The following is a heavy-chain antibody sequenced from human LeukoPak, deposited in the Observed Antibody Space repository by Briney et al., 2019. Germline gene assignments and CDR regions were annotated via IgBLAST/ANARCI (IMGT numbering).Heavy chain of an antibody. Sequence: PGGSLRLSCAASGFTFSDYYMNWIRQAPGKGLEWVSYISSSGSTIYYADSVKGRFTISRDNAKNSLYLQMNSLRAEDTAVYYCAKFARSDGVLRFLEWLLRDLGAFDIWGQGTMVTVPS. V-gene: IGHV3-11*01. CDR2: ISSSGSTI. D-gene: IGHD3-3*01. J-gene: IGHJ3*02. CDR3: AKFARSDGVLRFLEWLLRDLGAFDI. CDR1: GFTFSDYY.